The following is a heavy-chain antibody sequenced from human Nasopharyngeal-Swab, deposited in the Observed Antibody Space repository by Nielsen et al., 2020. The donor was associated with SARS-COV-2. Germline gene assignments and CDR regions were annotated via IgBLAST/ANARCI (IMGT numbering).Heavy chain of an antibody. Sequence: SVKVSCKASGGTFSSYAISWVRQAPGQGLEWMGEIIPIFGTANYAQKFQGRVTITADESTSTAYMELSSLRSEDTAVYYCAREERLLRRYGFDYWGQGTLVTVSS. J-gene: IGHJ4*02. CDR1: GGTFSSYA. D-gene: IGHD3-22*01. V-gene: IGHV1-69*13. CDR2: IIPIFGTA. CDR3: AREERLLRRYGFDY.